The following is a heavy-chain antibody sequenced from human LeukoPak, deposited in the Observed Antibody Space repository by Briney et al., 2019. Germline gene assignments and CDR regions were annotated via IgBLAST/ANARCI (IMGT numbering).Heavy chain of an antibody. CDR1: GYSFTSYW. D-gene: IGHD4-23*01. J-gene: IGHJ4*02. Sequence: GESLKISCDGSGYSFTSYWIGWVRQMPGKGLEWMGIIYPGDSDSRYSPSFQGQVTISVDKSISTAYLQCSSLKASDTAMYYCARLPGWHGGGNFVYWGQGTLVTVSP. CDR2: IYPGDSDS. CDR3: ARLPGWHGGGNFVY. V-gene: IGHV5-51*01.